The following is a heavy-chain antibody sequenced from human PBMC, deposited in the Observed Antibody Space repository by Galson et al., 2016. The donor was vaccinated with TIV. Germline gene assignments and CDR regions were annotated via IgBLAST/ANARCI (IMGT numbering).Heavy chain of an antibody. D-gene: IGHD2-21*02. CDR2: IIPVLGII. V-gene: IGHV1-69*10. J-gene: IGHJ4*02. CDR1: GGLFVGYA. Sequence: GGLFVGYAISWVRQAPGQGLEWMGGIIPVLGIINYAQKFQGRLTITADKVTTTTTMELSSLRSEDTAVYYCARGAQRGDAWAFDYWGQGTLVTVSS. CDR3: ARGAQRGDAWAFDY.